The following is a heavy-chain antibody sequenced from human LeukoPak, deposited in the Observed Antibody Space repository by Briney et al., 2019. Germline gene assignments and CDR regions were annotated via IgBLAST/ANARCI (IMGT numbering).Heavy chain of an antibody. Sequence: SETLSLTCTVSGGSISSSSYYWGWIRQPPGKGLEWIGSIYYSGSTYYNPSLKSRATISVDTSKNQFSLKLSSVTAADTAVYYCARGEGVLSFGWRGRQYYFDYWGQGTLVTVSS. J-gene: IGHJ4*02. CDR1: GGSISSSSYY. CDR3: ARGEGVLSFGWRGRQYYFDY. CDR2: IYYSGST. V-gene: IGHV4-39*07. D-gene: IGHD3-16*01.